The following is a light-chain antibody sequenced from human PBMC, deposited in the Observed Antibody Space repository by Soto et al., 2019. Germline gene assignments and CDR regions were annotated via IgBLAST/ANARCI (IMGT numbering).Light chain of an antibody. J-gene: IGLJ3*02. CDR1: RTDVGAYKY. Sequence: QSALTQPASVSGSPGQSITISCTGTRTDVGAYKYVSWYQQHPGKAPKLIIYEVSNRPSGVSDRFSGSKSGNTAFLTISGLQAEDEADYYCSSYTSRGTWVFGGGTKLTVL. V-gene: IGLV2-14*01. CDR2: EVS. CDR3: SSYTSRGTWV.